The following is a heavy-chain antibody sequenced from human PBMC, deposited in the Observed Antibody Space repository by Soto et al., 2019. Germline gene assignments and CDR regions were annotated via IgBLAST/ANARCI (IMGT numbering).Heavy chain of an antibody. CDR2: ISGSGGST. Sequence: AGGSLRLSCAASGFTFSSYAMSWVRQAPGKGLEWVSAISGSGGSTYYADSVKGRFTISRDNSKNTLYLQMNSLRAEDTAVYYCAKDRHRGWERQLVGFFDYWGQGTLVTVSS. D-gene: IGHD6-6*01. CDR3: AKDRHRGWERQLVGFFDY. J-gene: IGHJ4*02. CDR1: GFTFSSYA. V-gene: IGHV3-23*01.